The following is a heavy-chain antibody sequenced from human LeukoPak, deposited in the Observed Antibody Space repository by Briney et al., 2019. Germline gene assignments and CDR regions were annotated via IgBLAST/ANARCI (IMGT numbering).Heavy chain of an antibody. Sequence: KASATLSLTCTVSGGYIGSYYWSWIRQPAGKGLEWIGRIHTSENTDYNPSLKSRVTMSVDMSTSQFSLRLTSVTAADTAVYYCAREGDYGDYSKSFYYMDVWGKGTTVTVSS. V-gene: IGHV4-4*07. CDR1: GGYIGSYY. D-gene: IGHD4-17*01. J-gene: IGHJ6*03. CDR3: AREGDYGDYSKSFYYMDV. CDR2: IHTSENT.